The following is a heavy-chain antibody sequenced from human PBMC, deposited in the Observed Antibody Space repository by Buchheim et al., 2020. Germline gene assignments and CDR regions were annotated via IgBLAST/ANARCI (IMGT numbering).Heavy chain of an antibody. CDR3: VRNMDV. J-gene: IGHJ6*04. V-gene: IGHV3-48*02. CDR1: GFTFSIYS. Sequence: EVQLVESGGGLVQPGGSLRLSCAVSGFTFSIYSMNWARQAPGKGLEWVSYIRFSGDTIYYAGSVKGRFTIFRDNAENSLYLEMNSLRDEDTGVYYCVRNMDVWGKGTT. CDR2: IRFSGDTI.